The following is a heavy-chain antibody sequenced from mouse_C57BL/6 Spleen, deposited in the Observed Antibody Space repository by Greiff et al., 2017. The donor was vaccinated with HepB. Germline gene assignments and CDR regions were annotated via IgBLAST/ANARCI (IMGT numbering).Heavy chain of an antibody. J-gene: IGHJ2*01. D-gene: IGHD2-10*01. CDR3: TTRLLPNYFDY. Sequence: EVQLQQSGAELVRPGASVKLSCTASGFNIKDYYMHWVKQRPEQGLEWIGRIDPEDGDTEYAPKFQGKATMTADTSSNTAYLQLSSRTSEDTAVYYCTTRLLPNYFDYWGQGTTLTVSS. CDR2: IDPEDGDT. V-gene: IGHV14-1*01. CDR1: GFNIKDYY.